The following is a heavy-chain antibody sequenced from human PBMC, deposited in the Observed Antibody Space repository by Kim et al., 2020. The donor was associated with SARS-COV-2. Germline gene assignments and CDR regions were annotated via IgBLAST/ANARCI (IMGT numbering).Heavy chain of an antibody. D-gene: IGHD3-22*01. J-gene: IGHJ4*02. CDR2: IYPGDSDT. CDR1: GYSFTSYW. V-gene: IGHV5-51*01. Sequence: GESLKISCKGSGYSFTSYWIGWVRQMPGKGLEWMGIIYPGDSDTRYSPSFQGQVTISADKSISTAYLQWSSLKASDTAMYYCARLPIKRYYYDSSGYYSLDYWGQGTLVTVSS. CDR3: ARLPIKRYYYDSSGYYSLDY.